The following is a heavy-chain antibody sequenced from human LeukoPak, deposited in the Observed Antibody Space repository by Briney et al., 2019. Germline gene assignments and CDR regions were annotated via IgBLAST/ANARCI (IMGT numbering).Heavy chain of an antibody. V-gene: IGHV3-48*04. D-gene: IGHD6-6*01. CDR2: ISSSSSTI. CDR1: GFTFSSYC. J-gene: IGHJ4*02. CDR3: ARGSIRGSSSSGTLWY. Sequence: GGSLRLSCAASGFTFSSYCMNWVRQAPGKGLEWVSYISSSSSTIYYADSVKGRFTISRDNAKNSLYLQMNSLRAEDTAVYYCARGSIRGSSSSGTLWYWGQGTLVTVSS.